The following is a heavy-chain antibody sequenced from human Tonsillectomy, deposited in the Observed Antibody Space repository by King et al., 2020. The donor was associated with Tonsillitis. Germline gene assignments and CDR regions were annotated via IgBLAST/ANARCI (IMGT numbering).Heavy chain of an antibody. CDR3: TKEEMTTIFNFDY. Sequence: LVESGGGVVQPGRSLRLSCAASGFTFSNTGMHWVRQAPGRGLEWVAVISTDGRNKFYSDSVKGRFTVSRDNSKNTRYLEMNSLKAGDTALYYCTKEEMTTIFNFDYWGQGTLVTVSS. CDR2: ISTDGRNK. CDR1: GFTFSNTG. J-gene: IGHJ4*02. D-gene: IGHD5-24*01. V-gene: IGHV3-30*18.